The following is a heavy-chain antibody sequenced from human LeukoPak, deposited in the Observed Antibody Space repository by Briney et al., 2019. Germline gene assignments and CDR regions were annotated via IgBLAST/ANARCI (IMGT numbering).Heavy chain of an antibody. CDR1: GFTFSSYA. CDR3: AREYSSSLYYYYYMDV. D-gene: IGHD6-13*01. J-gene: IGHJ6*03. V-gene: IGHV3-30*04. CDR2: ISYDGSNK. Sequence: GRSLRLSCAASGFTFSSYAMHWVRQAPGKGLEWVAVISYDGSNKYYADSAKGRFTISRDNSKNTLYLQMNSLRAEDTAVYYCAREYSSSLYYYYYMDVWGKGTTVTVSS.